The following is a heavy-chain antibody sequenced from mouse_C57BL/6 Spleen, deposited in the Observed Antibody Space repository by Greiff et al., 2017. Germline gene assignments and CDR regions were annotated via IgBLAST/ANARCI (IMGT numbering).Heavy chain of an antibody. CDR1: GFTFSSYA. D-gene: IGHD2-4*01. CDR2: ISSGGDYI. V-gene: IGHV5-9-1*02. CDR3: TRGGGYDYDPAWFAY. Sequence: EVQVVESGEGLVKPGGSLKLSCAASGFTFSSYAMSWVRQTPEKRLEWVAYISSGGDYIYYADTVKGRFTISRDNARNTLYLQMSSLKSEDTAMYYCTRGGGYDYDPAWFAYWGQGTLVTVSA. J-gene: IGHJ3*01.